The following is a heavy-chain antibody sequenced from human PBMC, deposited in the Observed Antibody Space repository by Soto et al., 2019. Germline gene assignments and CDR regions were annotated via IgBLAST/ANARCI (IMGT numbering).Heavy chain of an antibody. D-gene: IGHD3-22*01. J-gene: IGHJ6*02. CDR3: ARSRYYDTTGYYPFYYYYYGMDV. V-gene: IGHV5-51*01. CDR1: GYSFSNYW. Sequence: GESLKISCKGSGYSFSNYWIGWVRQMSGKGLEWMAITFPGNSETRYSPSFQGHVTISVDRSISTAYLQWSSLKASDTALYYCARSRYYDTTGYYPFYYYYYGMDVWGQGTKVTVSS. CDR2: TFPGNSET.